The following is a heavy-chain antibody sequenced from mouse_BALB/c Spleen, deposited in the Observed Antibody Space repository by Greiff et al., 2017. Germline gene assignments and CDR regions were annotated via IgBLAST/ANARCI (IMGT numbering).Heavy chain of an antibody. J-gene: IGHJ2*01. D-gene: IGHD2-2*01. CDR2: IWAGGST. Sequence: VQLQESGPGLVAPSQSLSITCTVSGFSLTSYGVHWVRQPPGKGLEWLGVIWAGGSTNYNSALMSRLSISKDNSKSQVFLKMNSLQTDDTAMYYCARDQGLRRGGYFDYWGQGTTLTVSS. CDR3: ARDQGLRRGGYFDY. CDR1: GFSLTSYG. V-gene: IGHV2-9*02.